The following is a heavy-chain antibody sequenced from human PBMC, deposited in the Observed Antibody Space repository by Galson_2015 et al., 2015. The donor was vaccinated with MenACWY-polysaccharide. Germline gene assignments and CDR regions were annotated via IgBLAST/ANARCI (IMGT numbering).Heavy chain of an antibody. CDR2: ISSSSSTI. V-gene: IGHV3-48*01. CDR3: ANYDFWSGYSADNFDY. J-gene: IGHJ4*02. Sequence: SLRLSCAASGFTFSSYSMNWVRQAPGKGLEWVSYISSSSSTIYYADSVKGRFTISRDNAKNSLYLQMNSLRAEDTAVYYCANYDFWSGYSADNFDYWGQGTLVTVSS. CDR1: GFTFSSYS. D-gene: IGHD3-3*01.